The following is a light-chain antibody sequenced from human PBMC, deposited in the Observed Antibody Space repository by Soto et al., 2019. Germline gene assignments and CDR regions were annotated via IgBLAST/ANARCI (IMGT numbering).Light chain of an antibody. CDR3: QQYNNYPWT. J-gene: IGKJ1*01. CDR2: KAS. V-gene: IGKV1-5*03. CDR1: QSISSW. Sequence: DIQMTQSPSTLSASVGDRVTITCRASQSISSWLAWYQQKPGKAPKLLIYKASSLESGLASRFSRSRSGTEFTLTISSLQHDDFATYYCQQYNNYPWTFGQGTKVQIK.